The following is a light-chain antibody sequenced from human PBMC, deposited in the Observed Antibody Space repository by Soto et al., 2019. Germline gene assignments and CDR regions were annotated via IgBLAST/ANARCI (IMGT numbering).Light chain of an antibody. CDR2: DNI. CDR1: ASNLGAKYA. V-gene: IGLV1-40*01. J-gene: IGLJ3*02. CDR3: QSYDTTLSGLV. Sequence: QSVLTQPPSVSGAPGQRVTISCTGSASNLGAKYAVHWYKHLPGTAPKLLIYDNIHRPSGVPDRFSGSKSDTSASLAITGLQAEDEADYYCQSYDTTLSGLVFGGGTKVTVL.